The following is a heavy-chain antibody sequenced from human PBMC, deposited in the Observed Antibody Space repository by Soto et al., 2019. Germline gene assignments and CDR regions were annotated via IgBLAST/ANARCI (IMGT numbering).Heavy chain of an antibody. CDR3: ARHGFGELAPYNWFDP. CDR2: IYYSGST. Sequence: SETLCLTCTVAGGSIISYYWSRIRQPPGKGLEWIGSIYYSGSTYYNPSLKSRVTISVDTSKNQFSLKLSSVTAADTAVYYCARHGFGELAPYNWFDPWGQGTLVTVSS. J-gene: IGHJ5*02. D-gene: IGHD3-10*01. CDR1: GGSIISYY. V-gene: IGHV4-59*05.